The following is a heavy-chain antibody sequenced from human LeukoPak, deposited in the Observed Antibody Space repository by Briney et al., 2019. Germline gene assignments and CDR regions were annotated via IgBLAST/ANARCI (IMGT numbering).Heavy chain of an antibody. D-gene: IGHD4-17*01. CDR2: IYENGGTT. Sequence: PGGSLRLSCVGSGFTFRSHAMSWVRQAPEKGLEFVSGIYENGGTTYYADSVKGRFSISRDNAKNSLYLQMNSLRAEDTAVYYCARDIADYGDYPADYWGQGTLVTVSS. CDR1: GFTFRSHA. V-gene: IGHV3-23*01. J-gene: IGHJ4*02. CDR3: ARDIADYGDYPADY.